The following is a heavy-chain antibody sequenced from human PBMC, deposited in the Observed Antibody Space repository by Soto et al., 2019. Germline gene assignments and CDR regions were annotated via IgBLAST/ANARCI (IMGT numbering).Heavy chain of an antibody. CDR2: IIPILGIA. D-gene: IGHD3-10*01. J-gene: IGHJ6*02. CDR3: ATGRGVIHQYYYYGMDV. Sequence: GAPVKVSCKASGGTFSSYTISWVRHAPGQGLEWMGRIIPILGIANYAQKFQGRVTITADKSTSTAYMELSSLRSEDAAVYYCATGRGVIHQYYYYGMDVWGQGTTVTVSS. V-gene: IGHV1-69*02. CDR1: GGTFSSYT.